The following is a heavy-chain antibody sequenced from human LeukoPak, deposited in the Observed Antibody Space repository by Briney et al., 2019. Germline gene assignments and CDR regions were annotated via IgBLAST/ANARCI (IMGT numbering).Heavy chain of an antibody. V-gene: IGHV3-48*04. J-gene: IGHJ4*02. CDR1: GFTFSAYP. CDR2: ISGSGDII. Sequence: PGGSQRLSCTAYGFTFSAYPMTWVRQAPGKGLEWVSYISGSGDIIYYADSVKGRFTISRDNAKNPLYLQMDSLRAEDTAIYYCARDMTITGADDYWGQGTLVTVSS. CDR3: ARDMTITGADDY. D-gene: IGHD6-13*01.